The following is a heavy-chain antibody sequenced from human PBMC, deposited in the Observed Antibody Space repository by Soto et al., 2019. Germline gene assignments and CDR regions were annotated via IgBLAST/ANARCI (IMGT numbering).Heavy chain of an antibody. Sequence: GGSLRLSCAASGFTFSSYSMNWVRQAPGKGLEWVSAISGSGGSTHYADSVKGRFTISRDNSKNTLYLQMNSLRAEDTAVYYCAKDQRPTFPYGMDVWGQGTTVTVSS. D-gene: IGHD6-25*01. V-gene: IGHV3-23*01. J-gene: IGHJ6*02. CDR2: ISGSGGST. CDR1: GFTFSSYS. CDR3: AKDQRPTFPYGMDV.